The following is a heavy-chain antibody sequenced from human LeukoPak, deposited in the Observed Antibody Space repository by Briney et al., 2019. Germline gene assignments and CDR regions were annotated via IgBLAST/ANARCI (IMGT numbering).Heavy chain of an antibody. CDR1: GGSISRDS. D-gene: IGHD6-13*01. J-gene: IGHJ3*02. CDR2: IYYSGST. CDR3: ARTFPSSWYGGGAFDI. Sequence: SETLSLTCTMSGGSISRDSWSWIRQPPGKGLEWIGYIYYSGSTNYNPSLKSRVTISVDTSKNQFSLKLSSVTAADTAVYYCARTFPSSWYGGGAFDIWGQGTMVTVSS. V-gene: IGHV4-59*01.